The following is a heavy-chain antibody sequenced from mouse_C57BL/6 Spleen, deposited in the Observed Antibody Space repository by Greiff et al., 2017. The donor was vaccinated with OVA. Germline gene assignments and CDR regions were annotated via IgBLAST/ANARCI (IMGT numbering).Heavy chain of an antibody. CDR1: GYTFTDYY. V-gene: IGHV1-26*01. CDR2: INPNNGGT. D-gene: IGHD1-1*01. J-gene: IGHJ4*01. CDR3: ARKITTVVAEMDY. Sequence: EVQLHQSGPELVKPGASVKISCKASGYTFTDYYMNWVKQSHGKSLEWIGDINPNNGGTSYNQKFKGKATLTVDKSSSTAYMELRSLTSEDSAVYYCARKITTVVAEMDYWGQGTSVTVSS.